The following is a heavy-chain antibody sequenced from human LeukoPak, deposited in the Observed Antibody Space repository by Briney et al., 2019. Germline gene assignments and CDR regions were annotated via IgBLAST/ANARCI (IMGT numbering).Heavy chain of an antibody. CDR2: IGIAGDT. CDR1: GFTFSSYD. CDR3: IRGGIQVSGIDAFDI. V-gene: IGHV3-13*01. D-gene: IGHD5/OR15-5a*01. J-gene: IGHJ3*02. Sequence: AGGSLRLSCAASGFTFSSYDMHWVRQAPGRGLEWGSAIGIAGDTYYPDSVKGRFTISRENAKNSMYLQMNSLKDGDTAVYYCIRGGIQVSGIDAFDIWGQGTMVTVSS.